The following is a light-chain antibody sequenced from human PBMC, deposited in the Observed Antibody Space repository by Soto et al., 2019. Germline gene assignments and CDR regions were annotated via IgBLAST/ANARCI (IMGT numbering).Light chain of an antibody. CDR2: MNN. V-gene: IGLV1-47*01. CDR1: TSNIGSNY. Sequence: QSVLTQPPSASGTPGQRVTISCSGSTSNIGSNYVYWYQQLPGTAPKLLIYMNNQRPSGVPDRFSGSQSGTSASLAISGLRSEDEADYYCAAWDDSLSGRVFGGGTQLTVL. CDR3: AAWDDSLSGRV. J-gene: IGLJ2*01.